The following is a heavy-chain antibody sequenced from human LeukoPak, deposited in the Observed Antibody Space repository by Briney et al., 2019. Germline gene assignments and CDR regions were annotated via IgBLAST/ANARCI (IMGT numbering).Heavy chain of an antibody. CDR2: ISSTSSTI. V-gene: IGHV3-48*02. J-gene: IGHJ4*02. CDR3: ARARDHAY. Sequence: GGSLRLSCAASGFTFNSYTMNWVRQAPGKGLECISYISSTSSTIYYADSVKGRFTISRDNAKNSLYLQMNSLRDEDTAVYYCARARDHAYWGQGTLVTVSS. CDR1: GFTFNSYT.